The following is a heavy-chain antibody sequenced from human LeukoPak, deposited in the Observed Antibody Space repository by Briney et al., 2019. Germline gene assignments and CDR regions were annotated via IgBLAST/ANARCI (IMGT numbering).Heavy chain of an antibody. CDR1: GFTFSSYS. J-gene: IGHJ3*02. CDR3: AKPKGWFGDPTGAFDI. CDR2: ISSSSSYI. Sequence: GGSLRLSCAASGFTFSSYSMNWVRQAPGKGLEWVSSISSSSSYIYYADSVKGRFTISRDNAKNSLYLQMNSLRAEDTAVYYCAKPKGWFGDPTGAFDIWGQGTMVTVSS. D-gene: IGHD3-10*01. V-gene: IGHV3-21*01.